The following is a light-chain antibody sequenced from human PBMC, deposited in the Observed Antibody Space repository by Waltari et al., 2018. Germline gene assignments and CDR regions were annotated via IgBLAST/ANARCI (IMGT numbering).Light chain of an antibody. V-gene: IGLV2-14*03. Sequence: QSALTQPASVSGSPGQSITISCNGTSSAIGGYNHVPWYQQHPGKVPKLIIYDVSGRPSRVSNRFSGSKSGNTASLTISGLQAEDEADYYCSSYTSSTTNVFGSDTKVTVL. CDR2: DVS. CDR3: SSYTSSTTNV. J-gene: IGLJ6*01. CDR1: SSAIGGYNH.